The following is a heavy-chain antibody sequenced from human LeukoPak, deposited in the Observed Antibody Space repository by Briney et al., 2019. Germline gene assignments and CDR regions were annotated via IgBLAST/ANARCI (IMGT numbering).Heavy chain of an antibody. Sequence: GGSLRPSCAASGFTFSSYAMSWVRQAPGKGLEWVSAISGSGSTYYADSVKGRFTISRDNSKNTLYLQMNSLRAEDTAVYYCAKVEGGAAAGFFDYWGQGTLVTVSS. CDR3: AKVEGGAAAGFFDY. V-gene: IGHV3-23*01. D-gene: IGHD6-13*01. CDR1: GFTFSSYA. CDR2: ISGSGST. J-gene: IGHJ4*02.